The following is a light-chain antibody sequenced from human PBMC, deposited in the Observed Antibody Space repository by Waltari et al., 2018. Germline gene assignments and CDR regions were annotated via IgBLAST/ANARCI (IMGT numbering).Light chain of an antibody. Sequence: QSALAQPASVSGSPGQSITSSCSGTSSDVGVYYLSSCYQHHPGKAPKLTIFEASARPSGISHRFSGSKSGNTASLTISGLQAEDEADYYCCSYAGGATVLFGGGTKLTVL. CDR2: EAS. CDR3: CSYAGGATVL. J-gene: IGLJ3*02. V-gene: IGLV2-23*01. CDR1: SSDVGVYYL.